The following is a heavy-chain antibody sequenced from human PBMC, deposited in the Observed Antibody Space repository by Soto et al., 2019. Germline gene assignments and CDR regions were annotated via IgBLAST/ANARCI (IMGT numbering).Heavy chain of an antibody. CDR2: IYYSGST. CDR1: GGSISSYY. D-gene: IGHD3-16*02. Sequence: PSETLSLTCTVSGGSISSYYWSWIRQPPGKGLEWIGYIYYSGSTNYNPSLKSRVTISVDTSKNQFSLKLGSVTAADTAVYYCARHKSAVVPAATSYYDYIWGSYRYISGYYFDYWGQGTLVTVSS. CDR3: ARHKSAVVPAATSYYDYIWGSYRYISGYYFDY. J-gene: IGHJ4*02. V-gene: IGHV4-59*08.